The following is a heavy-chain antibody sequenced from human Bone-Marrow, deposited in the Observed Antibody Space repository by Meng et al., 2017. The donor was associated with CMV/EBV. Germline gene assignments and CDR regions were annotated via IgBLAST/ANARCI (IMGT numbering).Heavy chain of an antibody. CDR1: GFTFSSYD. J-gene: IGHJ6*02. V-gene: IGHV3-13*03. CDR3: ARDGNDLEYYYGMDV. D-gene: IGHD1-1*01. Sequence: GGSLRLSCAACGFTFSSYDMHWVRQATGKGLEWVSAIGTAGDTYYPGSVKGQFTISRENAKNSLYLQMNSLRAGDTAVYYCARDGNDLEYYYGMDVWGQGTTVTVSS. CDR2: IGTAGDT.